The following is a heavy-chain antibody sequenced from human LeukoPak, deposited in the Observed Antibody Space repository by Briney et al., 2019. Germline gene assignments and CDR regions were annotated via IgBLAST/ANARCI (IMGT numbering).Heavy chain of an antibody. Sequence: GGSLRLSCAASGFTFSSYWMSWVRQAPGKGLEWVANIKQDGSEKYYVDSVKGRFTISRDNAKNSLYLQMSSLRADDTALYYCARGPLGYCSSTSRSFNYWGQGTLVT. CDR2: IKQDGSEK. V-gene: IGHV3-7*03. J-gene: IGHJ4*02. D-gene: IGHD2-2*01. CDR1: GFTFSSYW. CDR3: ARGPLGYCSSTSRSFNY.